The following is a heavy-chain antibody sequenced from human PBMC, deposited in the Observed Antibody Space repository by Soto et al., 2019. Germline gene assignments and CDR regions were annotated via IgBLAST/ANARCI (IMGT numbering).Heavy chain of an antibody. CDR2: IYYSGAT. CDR3: ADMVRQWRPRD. V-gene: IGHV4-30-4*08. CDR1: GGSISSSGYY. Sequence: SETLSLTCTVSGGSISSSGYYWGWIRQPPGKGLEWIGYIYYSGATYYNPSLHSRVTISEDTSRNQFSLRLTSVTAADTAVYYCADMVRQWRPRDWGQGTVVTVSS. D-gene: IGHD6-19*01. J-gene: IGHJ4*02.